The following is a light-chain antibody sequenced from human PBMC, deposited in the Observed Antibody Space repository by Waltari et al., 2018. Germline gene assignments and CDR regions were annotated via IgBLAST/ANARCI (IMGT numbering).Light chain of an antibody. CDR1: QGVGKY. J-gene: IGKJ1*01. CDR2: HTS. CDR3: QKYDFLPAT. Sequence: EIVLTQSPGTLSLSPGERATLSCRASQGVGKYLAWDQQRPGQAPRLLLYHTSISATGIPDRFSGSGYGTDFSLTISRLEPEDFAVYYCQKYDFLPATFGQGTTVEIK. V-gene: IGKV3-20*01.